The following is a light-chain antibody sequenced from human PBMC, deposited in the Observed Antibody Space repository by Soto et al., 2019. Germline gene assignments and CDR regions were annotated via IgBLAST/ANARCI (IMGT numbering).Light chain of an antibody. CDR1: QSVSSN. Sequence: EIVMTQSPATLSVSPGERATLSCRASQSVSSNLAWYQQKPGQAPRLLIYGASTRATGIPARFSGSGSGTEFTLTISSLQSEDCAVYYCQQYNRGFGGGKKVEIK. CDR2: GAS. V-gene: IGKV3-15*01. J-gene: IGKJ4*01. CDR3: QQYNRG.